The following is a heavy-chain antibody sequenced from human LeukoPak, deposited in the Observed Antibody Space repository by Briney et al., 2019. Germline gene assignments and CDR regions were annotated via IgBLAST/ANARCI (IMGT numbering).Heavy chain of an antibody. Sequence: SETLPLTCAVYGGSFSGYYWSWIRQPPGKGLEWIGEINHSGSTNYNPSLKSRVTISVDTSKNQFSLKLSSVTAADTAVYYCARMRGDGYNWNWFDPWGQGTLVTVSS. V-gene: IGHV4-34*01. J-gene: IGHJ5*02. CDR3: ARMRGDGYNWNWFDP. D-gene: IGHD5-24*01. CDR2: INHSGST. CDR1: GGSFSGYY.